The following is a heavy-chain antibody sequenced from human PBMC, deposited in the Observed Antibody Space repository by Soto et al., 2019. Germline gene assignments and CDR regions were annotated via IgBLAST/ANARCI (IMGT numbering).Heavy chain of an antibody. D-gene: IGHD1-26*01. CDR1: GYTLTELS. Sequence: VASVKVSCKVSGYTLTELSMHWVRQAPGKGLEWMGGFDPEDGETSYAQKFQGRVTMTEDTSTDTAYMELSSLRSEDTAVYYCETHTEASWYGGYGMDVWGQGTTVTVSS. CDR3: ETHTEASWYGGYGMDV. J-gene: IGHJ6*02. V-gene: IGHV1-24*01. CDR2: FDPEDGET.